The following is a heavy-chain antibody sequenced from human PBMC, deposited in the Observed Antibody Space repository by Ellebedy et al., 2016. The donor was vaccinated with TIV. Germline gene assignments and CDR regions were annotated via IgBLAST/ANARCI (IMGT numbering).Heavy chain of an antibody. D-gene: IGHD2-8*02. CDR1: GFTFTSSA. CDR2: IVVGSGNT. CDR3: ATGVHLLGVFDK. J-gene: IGHJ3*02. Sequence: AASVKVSCKASGFTFTSSAMQWVRQARGQRLEWIGWIVVGSGNTNYAQKFQERVTITRDMSTSTAYMELSSLRSEDTAVYYCATGVHLLGVFDKWGQGTTVTVSS. V-gene: IGHV1-58*02.